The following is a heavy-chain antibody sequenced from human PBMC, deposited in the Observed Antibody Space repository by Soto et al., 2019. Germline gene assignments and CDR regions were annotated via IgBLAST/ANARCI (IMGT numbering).Heavy chain of an antibody. CDR3: ARDRDDYGSVGWFDP. CDR1: GYTFTSYG. D-gene: IGHD4-17*01. CDR2: ISAYNGNT. V-gene: IGHV1-18*04. J-gene: IGHJ5*02. Sequence: ASVKVSCKASGYTFTSYGISWVRQAPGQGLEWMGWISAYNGNTNYAQKLQGRVTMTTDTSTSTAYMELRSLRSDDTAVYYCARDRDDYGSVGWFDPWGQGXLVTVYS.